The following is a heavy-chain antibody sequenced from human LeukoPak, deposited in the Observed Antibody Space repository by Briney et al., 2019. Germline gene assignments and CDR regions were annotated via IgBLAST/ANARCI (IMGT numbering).Heavy chain of an antibody. V-gene: IGHV1-69*05. Sequence: SVKVSCKASGGTFSSYAISWVRQAPGQGLEWMGGIIPIFGTANYAQKFQGRVTITTDESTSTAYMELSSLRSEDTAVYYCTCAYYYDSSGEFDYWGQGTLVTVSS. D-gene: IGHD3-22*01. CDR3: TCAYYYDSSGEFDY. J-gene: IGHJ4*02. CDR1: GGTFSSYA. CDR2: IIPIFGTA.